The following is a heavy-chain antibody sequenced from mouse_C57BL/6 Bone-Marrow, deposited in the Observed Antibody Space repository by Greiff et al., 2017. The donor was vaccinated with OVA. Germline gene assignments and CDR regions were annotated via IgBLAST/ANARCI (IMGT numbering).Heavy chain of an antibody. J-gene: IGHJ2*01. CDR3: ARDGSSRRHYFDY. V-gene: IGHV1-81*01. D-gene: IGHD1-1*01. CDR2: IYPRSGNT. Sequence: QVQLKESGAELARPGASVKLSCKASGYTFTSYGISWVKQRTGQGLEWIGEIYPRSGNTYYNEKFKGKATLTADKSSSTAYMERRSLTSEDSAVYFCARDGSSRRHYFDYWGQGTTLTVSS. CDR1: GYTFTSYG.